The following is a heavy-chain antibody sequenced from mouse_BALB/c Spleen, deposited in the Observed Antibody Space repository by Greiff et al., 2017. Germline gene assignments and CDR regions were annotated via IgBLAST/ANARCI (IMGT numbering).Heavy chain of an antibody. CDR1: GFTFSSFG. V-gene: IGHV5-17*03. CDR2: ISSGGGST. J-gene: IGHJ2*01. D-gene: IGHD2-14*01. Sequence: DVMLVESGGGLVQPGGSRKLSCAASGFTFSSFGMHWVRQAPEKGLEWVAYISSGGGSTYYPDTVKGRFTISRDNAKNTLYLQMSSLKSEDTAMYYCARHEGYRYVPFDYWGQGTTLTVSS. CDR3: ARHEGYRYVPFDY.